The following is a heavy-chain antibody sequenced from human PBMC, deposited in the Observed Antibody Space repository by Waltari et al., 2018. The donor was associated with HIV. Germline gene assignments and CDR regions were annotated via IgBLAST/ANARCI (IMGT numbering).Heavy chain of an antibody. J-gene: IGHJ4*02. D-gene: IGHD5-18*01. CDR2: IYYSGST. CDR3: ARADTAMVAYVDY. CDR1: GGSISSYY. V-gene: IGHV4-59*01. Sequence: QVQLQESGPGLVKPSETLSLTCTVSGGSISSYYWSWIRQPPGKGLEWIGYIYYSGSTNYNPSLKSRVTISVDTSKNQFSLKLSSVTAADTAVYYCARADTAMVAYVDYWGQGTLVTVSS.